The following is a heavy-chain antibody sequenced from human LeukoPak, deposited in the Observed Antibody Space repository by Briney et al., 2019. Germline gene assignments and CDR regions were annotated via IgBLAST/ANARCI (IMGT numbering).Heavy chain of an antibody. CDR1: GFTFSNAW. Sequence: GGSLRLSCAASGFTFSNAWMNWMGWVRQAPGEGLEWVGLTKIKTDDGTPDYAALVKSRFTISRDDSKNTVYLEMNSLETEDTAVYYCISGGGTADYWGQGTLVSVSS. CDR3: ISGGGTADY. V-gene: IGHV3-15*01. CDR2: TKIKTDDGTP. J-gene: IGHJ4*02. D-gene: IGHD1-1*01.